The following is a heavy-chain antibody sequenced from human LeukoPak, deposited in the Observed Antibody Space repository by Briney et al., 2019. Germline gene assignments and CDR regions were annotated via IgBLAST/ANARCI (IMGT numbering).Heavy chain of an antibody. CDR3: VKDAKMATIGRTFDY. D-gene: IGHD5-24*01. V-gene: IGHV3-64D*09. J-gene: IGHJ4*02. CDR2: ISSNGDST. Sequence: PGGSLRLSCSASGFTFSHYAMHWVRQAPGEGLEYLSGISSNGDSTYYADSVKGRFTISRDNSKNTLFLQMSSLRVEDTAFYYCVKDAKMATIGRTFDYWGQGTLSPSPQ. CDR1: GFTFSHYA.